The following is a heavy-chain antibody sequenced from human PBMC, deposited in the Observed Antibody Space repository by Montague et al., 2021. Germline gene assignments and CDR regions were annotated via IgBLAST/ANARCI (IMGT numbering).Heavy chain of an antibody. J-gene: IGHJ4*02. CDR1: GFTFSGYA. D-gene: IGHD6-13*01. CDR3: AKNWAAPGRSSFDY. Sequence: SLRLSCAASGFTFSGYAMSLVRQAPGKGLEWVSGTSATGGGTFYADSVKGRFIISRDNSKNTLFLQMNSLRADDTAVYYCAKNWAAPGRSSFDYWGQGTLVTVSS. V-gene: IGHV3-23*01. CDR2: TSATGGGT.